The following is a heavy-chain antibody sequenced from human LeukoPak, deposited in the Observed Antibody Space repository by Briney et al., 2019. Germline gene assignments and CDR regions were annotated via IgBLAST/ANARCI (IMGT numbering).Heavy chain of an antibody. D-gene: IGHD6-6*01. CDR1: GGSISSSSYY. J-gene: IGHJ3*02. Sequence: SETLSLTCTVSGGSISSSSYYWGWIRQPPGKGLEWIGSIYYSGSTYYNPSLKSRVTMSVDTSKNQFSLKLSSVTAADTAVYYCARDGSSIAARDAFDIWGQGTMVTVSS. V-gene: IGHV4-39*07. CDR2: IYYSGST. CDR3: ARDGSSIAARDAFDI.